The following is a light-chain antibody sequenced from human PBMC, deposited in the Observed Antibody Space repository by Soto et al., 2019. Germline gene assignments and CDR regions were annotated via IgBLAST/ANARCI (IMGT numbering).Light chain of an antibody. Sequence: EIVLTQSPSTLSVSPGERATLSCRASQSVSSGYLAWYQQTAGQAPRLLIYGASSRATGIPDRFRGSGSGTDFTLTISRLEPEDFAVYYCQQYGILWTFGQGTKV. CDR2: GAS. CDR1: QSVSSGY. J-gene: IGKJ1*01. V-gene: IGKV3-20*01. CDR3: QQYGILWT.